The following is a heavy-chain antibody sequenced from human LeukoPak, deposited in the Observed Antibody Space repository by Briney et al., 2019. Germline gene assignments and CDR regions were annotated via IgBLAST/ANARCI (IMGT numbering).Heavy chain of an antibody. CDR3: ARDSGTAMVKDFDY. V-gene: IGHV3-NL1*01. Sequence: GGSLRLSCAASGFTFKNYGMHWVRQAPGKGLEWVSVIYSGGSTYYADSVKGRFTISRDNAKNSLYLQMNSLRAEDTAVYYCARDSGTAMVKDFDYWGQGTLVTVSS. CDR2: IYSGGST. D-gene: IGHD5-18*01. J-gene: IGHJ4*02. CDR1: GFTFKNYG.